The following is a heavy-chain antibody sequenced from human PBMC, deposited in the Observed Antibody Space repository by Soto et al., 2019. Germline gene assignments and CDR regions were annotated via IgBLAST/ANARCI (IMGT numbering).Heavy chain of an antibody. D-gene: IGHD2-2*01. CDR2: MSGSGGGT. Sequence: GGSLRLSCAASGFSFTNYAMHWVRQASGKGLEWVSSMSGSGGGTYYADSVKGRFTISRDNSKNTLFLQMNSLRAEDTALYYCAGACCSGTTCYGLYGMDVWGQGTTVTVSS. V-gene: IGHV3-23*01. CDR3: AGACCSGTTCYGLYGMDV. CDR1: GFSFTNYA. J-gene: IGHJ6*02.